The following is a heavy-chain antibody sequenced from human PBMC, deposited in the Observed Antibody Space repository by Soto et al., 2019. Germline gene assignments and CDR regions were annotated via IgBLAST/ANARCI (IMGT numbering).Heavy chain of an antibody. Sequence: XVSLRLSCAISGFSVSSNYLSWVRQAPGKGLEWVSVHYSGGSTYYADSVQGRFTISRDKSNNTLYLQMRRVRAEDTAVYFCARHRHPRGTVGATSPLDPWGQGTQVTVSS. J-gene: IGHJ5*02. D-gene: IGHD1-26*01. V-gene: IGHV3-53*01. CDR1: GFSVSSNY. CDR2: HYSGGST. CDR3: ARHRHPRGTVGATSPLDP.